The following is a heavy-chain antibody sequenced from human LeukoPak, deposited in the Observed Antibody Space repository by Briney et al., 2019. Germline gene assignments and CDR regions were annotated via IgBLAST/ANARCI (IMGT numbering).Heavy chain of an antibody. CDR1: GFTFSSYG. V-gene: IGHV3-33*01. J-gene: IGHJ3*02. CDR2: IWYDGSNK. Sequence: PGGSLRLSCAASGFTFSSYGMHWVRQAPGKGLEWVAVIWYDGSNKYYADSVKGRFTISRDNSKNTLYLQMNSLRAEDTAVYYCARHKDYYGSGRGAFDIWGQGTMVTVSS. D-gene: IGHD3-10*01. CDR3: ARHKDYYGSGRGAFDI.